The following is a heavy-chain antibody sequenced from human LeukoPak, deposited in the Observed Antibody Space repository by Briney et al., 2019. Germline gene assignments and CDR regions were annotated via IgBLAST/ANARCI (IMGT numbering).Heavy chain of an antibody. CDR2: IGGSGVDT. V-gene: IGHV3-11*03. D-gene: IGHD6-6*01. Sequence: GGSLRLSCAASGFTFSSYWMHWVRQAPGKGLEWLSYIGGSGVDTNYADSVKGRFTTSRDNAKSSLYLQMNSLRAEDTAVYYCAKTLVASPGNTGGPWGQGTLVTVSS. J-gene: IGHJ5*02. CDR1: GFTFSSYW. CDR3: AKTLVASPGNTGGP.